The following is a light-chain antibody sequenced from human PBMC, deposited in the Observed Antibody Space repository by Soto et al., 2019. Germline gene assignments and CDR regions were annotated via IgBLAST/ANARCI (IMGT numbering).Light chain of an antibody. CDR2: GAS. J-gene: IGKJ5*01. Sequence: EIVMTQSPATLSVSPGERVTFSCRASQSVSTSLAWYQQKPGQAPRLLIYGASTRATGIPGRFSGSGSGTEFTLTISSLLSEDFAVYYCQQRSNWPPEITFGQGTRLEIK. V-gene: IGKV3-15*01. CDR3: QQRSNWPPEIT. CDR1: QSVSTS.